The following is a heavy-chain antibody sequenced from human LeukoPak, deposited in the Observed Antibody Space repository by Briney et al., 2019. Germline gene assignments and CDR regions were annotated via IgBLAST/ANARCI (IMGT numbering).Heavy chain of an antibody. D-gene: IGHD2-2*01. Sequence: SETLSLTCSVYGGSFSDYYWSWIRQAPGKGLEWIGEIHDSGFSDYNPSLKSRVTISVDTSKNQFSLKLNSVTAADTAVYYCARVRYCSTNRCYDREFDNWGQGTLVTVSS. CDR1: GGSFSDYY. V-gene: IGHV4-34*01. CDR2: IHDSGFS. J-gene: IGHJ4*02. CDR3: ARVRYCSTNRCYDREFDN.